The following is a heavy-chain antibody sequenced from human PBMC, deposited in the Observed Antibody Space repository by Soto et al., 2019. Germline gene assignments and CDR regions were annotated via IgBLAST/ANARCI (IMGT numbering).Heavy chain of an antibody. CDR2: ISYDGSNK. CDR1: GFTFSSYG. J-gene: IGHJ4*02. CDR3: AKDRGSSSRTPYYFDY. D-gene: IGHD6-13*01. Sequence: GGSLRLSCAASGFTFSSYGMHWVRQAPGKGLEWVAVISYDGSNKYYADSVKGRFTISRDNSKNALYLQMNRLRAEDTAVYYCAKDRGSSSRTPYYFDYWGQGTLVTVS. V-gene: IGHV3-30*18.